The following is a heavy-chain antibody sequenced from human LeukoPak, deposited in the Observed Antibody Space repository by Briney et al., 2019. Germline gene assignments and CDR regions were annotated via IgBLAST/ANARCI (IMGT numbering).Heavy chain of an antibody. CDR3: ARPESTVTTGSYFDL. D-gene: IGHD4-17*01. CDR1: GFTFSHFG. J-gene: IGHJ2*01. CDR2: IWYDGSNK. Sequence: PGRCLRLSCAASGFTFSHFGMHWVRQAPGKGREWVAVIWYDGSNKYYGDSVKGRFTISRDNSKNTLYLQMNSLRVEDTAVYYCARPESTVTTGSYFDLWGRGPLVTVSS. V-gene: IGHV3-33*01.